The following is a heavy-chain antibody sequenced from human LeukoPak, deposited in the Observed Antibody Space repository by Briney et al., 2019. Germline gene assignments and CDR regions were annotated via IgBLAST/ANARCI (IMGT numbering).Heavy chain of an antibody. CDR3: ARVFTYYDSSGYYFDY. CDR1: GFTFSSYA. V-gene: IGHV3-21*05. D-gene: IGHD3-22*01. CDR2: ISSSSSYT. J-gene: IGHJ4*02. Sequence: PGGSLRLSCAASGFTFSSYAMSWVRQAPGKGLEWVSYISSSSSYTNYADSVKGRFTISRDNAKNSLYLQMNSLRAEDTAVYYCARVFTYYDSSGYYFDYWGQGTLVTVSS.